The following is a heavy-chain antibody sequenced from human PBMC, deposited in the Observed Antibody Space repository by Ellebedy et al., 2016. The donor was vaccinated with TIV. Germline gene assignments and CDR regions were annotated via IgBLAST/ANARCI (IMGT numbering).Heavy chain of an antibody. J-gene: IGHJ4*02. CDR3: ARGGFSLFDY. D-gene: IGHD5-12*01. CDR2: IIPTSQAA. V-gene: IGHV1-69*13. CDR1: GGTFSSYS. Sequence: SVKVSXKASGGTFSSYSIGWVRQAPGQGLEWMGGIIPTSQAAKYEQKFQGRVTITADESTSTSYMEVSSLTSEDTAVYFCARGGFSLFDYWGQGTLVTVSS.